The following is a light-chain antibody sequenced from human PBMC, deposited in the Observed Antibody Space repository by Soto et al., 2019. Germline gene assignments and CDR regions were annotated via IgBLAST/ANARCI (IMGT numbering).Light chain of an antibody. Sequence: QPALANPAYVYGAPGQSVTISYTGTSSDVGGYNFVSWYQQYPGKAPKLIIYDVTKGPSGVPDRFSGSKSGNTASLTISVLQTDDEADYYCCSYAGSYTHVFVTGTKVTVL. CDR3: CSYAGSYTHV. CDR2: DVT. J-gene: IGLJ1*01. CDR1: SSDVGGYNF. V-gene: IGLV2-11*01.